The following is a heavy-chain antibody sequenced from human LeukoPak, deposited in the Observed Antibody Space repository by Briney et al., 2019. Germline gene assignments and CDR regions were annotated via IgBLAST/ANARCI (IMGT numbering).Heavy chain of an antibody. Sequence: GGSLRLSCAASGFTFSSYAMHWVRQAPGKGLEWVAVISYDGSNKYYADSVKGRFTISRDNSKNTLYLQMNSLRAEGTAVYYCAREGNVDTAMVGYYMDVWGKGTTVTVSS. V-gene: IGHV3-30-3*01. CDR2: ISYDGSNK. J-gene: IGHJ6*03. D-gene: IGHD5-18*01. CDR1: GFTFSSYA. CDR3: AREGNVDTAMVGYYMDV.